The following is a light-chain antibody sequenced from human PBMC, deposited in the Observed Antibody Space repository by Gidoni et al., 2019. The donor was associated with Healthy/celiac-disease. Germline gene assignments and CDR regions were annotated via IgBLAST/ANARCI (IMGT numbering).Light chain of an antibody. Sequence: DIQMTQSPSSLSASVGDRVTITCQASQDISNYLNWYQQKPGKAPKLLIYDASNLETGVPSRFSGSGSGTDFTCTISSLQPEDIATYYCQQYDNLPPYTFGQETKLEIK. CDR1: QDISNY. CDR3: QQYDNLPPYT. J-gene: IGKJ2*01. V-gene: IGKV1-33*01. CDR2: DAS.